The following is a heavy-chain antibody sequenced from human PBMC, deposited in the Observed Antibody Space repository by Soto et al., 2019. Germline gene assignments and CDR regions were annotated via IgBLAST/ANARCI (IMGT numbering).Heavy chain of an antibody. CDR1: GFTFSSYW. V-gene: IGHV3-7*01. CDR3: AREKAGRDRYYYYYMDV. J-gene: IGHJ6*03. D-gene: IGHD1-26*01. Sequence: GGSLRLSCAASGFTFSSYWMSWVRQAPGKGLEWVANIKQDGSEKYYVDSVKGRFTISRDNAKNSLYLQMNSLRAEDTAVYYCAREKAGRDRYYYYYMDVWGKGTTVTVSS. CDR2: IKQDGSEK.